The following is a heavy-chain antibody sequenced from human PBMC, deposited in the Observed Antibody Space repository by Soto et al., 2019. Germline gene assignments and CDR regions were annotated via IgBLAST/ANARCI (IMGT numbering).Heavy chain of an antibody. CDR2: VYSGGST. V-gene: IGHV3-53*01. Sequence: GGSLRLSCAASGFTVSSNYMSWVRQAPGKGLEWVSVVYSGGSTYYADSVKGRFTISRDNSKNTLYLQMNSLRAEDTAVYYCARSSNSIAAAGTGFDYWGQGTLVTVSS. CDR3: ARSSNSIAAAGTGFDY. CDR1: GFTVSSNY. J-gene: IGHJ4*02. D-gene: IGHD6-13*01.